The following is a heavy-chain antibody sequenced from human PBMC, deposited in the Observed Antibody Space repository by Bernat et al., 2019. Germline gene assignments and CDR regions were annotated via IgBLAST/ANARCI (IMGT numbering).Heavy chain of an antibody. J-gene: IGHJ4*02. Sequence: QVQLQQWGAGLLKPSETLSLTCAVYGGSFSGYYWSWTRQPLGKGLEWIGEINHSGSPNYNPSLKSRVTISVHTSKTQFSLRLSSVTAADTAVYYCARGLRWPQYYFDSWGQGTLVTVSS. CDR1: GGSFSGYY. CDR2: INHSGSP. D-gene: IGHD4-23*01. V-gene: IGHV4-34*01. CDR3: ARGLRWPQYYFDS.